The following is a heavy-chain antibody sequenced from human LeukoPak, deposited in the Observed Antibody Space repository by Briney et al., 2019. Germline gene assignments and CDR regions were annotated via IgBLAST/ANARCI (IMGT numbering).Heavy chain of an antibody. CDR1: GGSFRGYY. CDR2: INRSGST. J-gene: IGHJ6*03. Sequence: PSETLSLTCDVYGGSFRGYYWSWIRQPPGKGLEWIGEINRSGSTNYNPSLKSRVTISVDTSKNQFSLKLSSVTAADTAVYYCARDWGVSARPGYMDVWGKGTTVTVSS. CDR3: ARDWGVSARPGYMDV. V-gene: IGHV4-34*01. D-gene: IGHD6-6*01.